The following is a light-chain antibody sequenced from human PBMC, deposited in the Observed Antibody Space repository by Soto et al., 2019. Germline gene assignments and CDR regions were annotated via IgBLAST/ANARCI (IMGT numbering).Light chain of an antibody. J-gene: IGLJ3*02. CDR3: SSYTSSSTV. CDR1: SSDVGAYNY. CDR2: DVT. Sequence: QSALTQPASVSGSPGQSITISCTGSSSDVGAYNYVSWYQHHPDKAPKLVIYDVTNRPSGVSNRFSGSKSGNTASLTISGLQAEDEADYYCSSYTSSSTVFGGGTQLTVL. V-gene: IGLV2-14*03.